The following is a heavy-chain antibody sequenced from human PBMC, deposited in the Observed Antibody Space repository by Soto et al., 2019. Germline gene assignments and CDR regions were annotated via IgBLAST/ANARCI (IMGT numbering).Heavy chain of an antibody. D-gene: IGHD2-2*01. CDR2: INSDGSSA. Sequence: GGSLRLSCAASGFTFSAYWVHWVRQAPGNGLVWVSHINSDGSSASYADSVKGRFTISRDNAKNTLYLQMNSLRAEDTAVYYCARDLVYCSSTSCQTRRYFDCWGQGTLVTVSS. CDR1: GFTFSAYW. V-gene: IGHV3-74*01. CDR3: ARDLVYCSSTSCQTRRYFDC. J-gene: IGHJ4*02.